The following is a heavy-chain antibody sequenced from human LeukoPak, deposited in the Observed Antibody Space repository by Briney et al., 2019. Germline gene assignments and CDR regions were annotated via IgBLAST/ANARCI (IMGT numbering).Heavy chain of an antibody. Sequence: PGGSLRLSCAASGFTFSSYGMHWVRQAPGKGLEWVAFIRYDGSNKYYADSVKGRFTISRDNAKNSLYLQMNSLRVEDTAVYYCARDSSGWYHWFDPWGQGTLVIVSS. CDR2: IRYDGSNK. D-gene: IGHD6-19*01. CDR3: ARDSSGWYHWFDP. V-gene: IGHV3-30*02. J-gene: IGHJ5*02. CDR1: GFTFSSYG.